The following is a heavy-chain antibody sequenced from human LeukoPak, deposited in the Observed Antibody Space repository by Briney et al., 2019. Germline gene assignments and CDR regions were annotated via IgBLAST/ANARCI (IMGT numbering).Heavy chain of an antibody. J-gene: IGHJ6*03. Sequence: ASVKVSCKASGYTLTSYDINWVRQATGQGLEWMGWMNPNSGNTGYAQKFQGRVTITRYTSISTAYMELSSLRSEHTAVYYCARGGPPNYYGSGPGYYYMDVWGKGTTVTVSS. V-gene: IGHV1-8*03. CDR2: MNPNSGNT. CDR1: GYTLTSYD. D-gene: IGHD3-10*01. CDR3: ARGGPPNYYGSGPGYYYMDV.